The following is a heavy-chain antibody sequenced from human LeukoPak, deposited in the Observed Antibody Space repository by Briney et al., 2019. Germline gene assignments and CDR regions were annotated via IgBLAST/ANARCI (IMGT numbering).Heavy chain of an antibody. CDR2: ISSSSSYI. CDR3: ARTYGDWEGWFDP. Sequence: GGSLRLSCAASGFNFGPFWMHWVRQPPGKGLEWVSSISSSSSYIYYADSVKGRFTISRDNAKNSLYLQMNSLRAEDTAVYYCARTYGDWEGWFDPWGQGTLVTVSS. D-gene: IGHD4-17*01. V-gene: IGHV3-21*01. CDR1: GFNFGPFW. J-gene: IGHJ5*02.